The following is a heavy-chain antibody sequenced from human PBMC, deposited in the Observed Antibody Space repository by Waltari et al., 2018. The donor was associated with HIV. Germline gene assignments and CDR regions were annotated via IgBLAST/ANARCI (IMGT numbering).Heavy chain of an antibody. D-gene: IGHD2-8*01. CDR1: GFTFTNYV. V-gene: IGHV1-18*01. J-gene: IGHJ6*02. CDR2: SSAYDGNK. Sequence: QVQLVQSGPEMKKLGASVTISCRASGFTFTNYVFSWVRQAPGQGLEWLGWSSAYDGNKDFARRFKDRVILTTDTSTTTAYLEVRSLRSDDTAMYYCVRGGGTWLYDMYYYQGMDVWGQGTTVTVSS. CDR3: VRGGGTWLYDMYYYQGMDV.